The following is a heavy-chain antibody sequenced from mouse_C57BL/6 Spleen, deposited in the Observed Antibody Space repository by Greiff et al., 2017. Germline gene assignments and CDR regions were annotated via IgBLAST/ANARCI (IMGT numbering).Heavy chain of an antibody. D-gene: IGHD1-1*01. CDR2: IYPGSGCT. V-gene: IGHV1-55*01. J-gene: IGHJ2*01. Sequence: VQLQQPGAELVKPGASVKMSCKASGYTFTSYWITWVKQRPGQGLEWIGDIYPGSGCTNYNEKFKSKATLTVDTSSSTAYMQLSSLTSEDSAIYYCARRGSYYYGSRGYFDYWGQGTTLTVSS. CDR3: ARRGSYYYGSRGYFDY. CDR1: GYTFTSYW.